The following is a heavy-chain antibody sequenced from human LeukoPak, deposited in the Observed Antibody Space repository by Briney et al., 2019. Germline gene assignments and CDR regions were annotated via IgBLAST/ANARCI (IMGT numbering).Heavy chain of an antibody. V-gene: IGHV4-34*01. J-gene: IGHJ6*02. CDR2: INHSGST. Sequence: SETLSLTCAVYGGSFSGYYWSWLRQPPGKGLEWIGEINHSGSTNYNPSLKSRVTISVDTSKNQFSLKLSSVTAADTAVYYCARDFPPSVITTGYYYYGMDVWGQGTTVTVSS. CDR3: ARDFPPSVITTGYYYYGMDV. D-gene: IGHD3-22*01. CDR1: GGSFSGYY.